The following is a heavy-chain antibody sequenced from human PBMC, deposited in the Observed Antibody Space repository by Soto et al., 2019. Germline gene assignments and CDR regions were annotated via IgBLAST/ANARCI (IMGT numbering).Heavy chain of an antibody. V-gene: IGHV3-9*01. CDR2: ISWNSGSI. J-gene: IGHJ4*02. CDR3: AKAYEMVATISPVDY. Sequence: GGSLRLSCAASGFTFDDYAMHWVRQAPGKGLEWVSGISWNSGSIGYADSVKGRFTISRDNAKNSLYLQMNSLRAEDTALYYCAKAYEMVATISPVDYWGQGTLVTVSS. D-gene: IGHD5-12*01. CDR1: GFTFDDYA.